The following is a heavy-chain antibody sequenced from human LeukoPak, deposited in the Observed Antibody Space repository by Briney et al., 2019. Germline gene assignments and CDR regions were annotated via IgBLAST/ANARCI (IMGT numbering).Heavy chain of an antibody. V-gene: IGHV3-30-3*01. CDR1: GFTFSSYA. Sequence: PGGSLRLSCAASGFTFSSYAMHWVRQAPGKGLEWMAVIPYDGSNKYYADSVKGRFTISRDNSKNTLYLQMNSLRAEDTAVYYCARDRYGWFDPWGQGTLVTVSS. CDR3: ARDRYGWFDP. D-gene: IGHD1-1*01. CDR2: IPYDGSNK. J-gene: IGHJ5*02.